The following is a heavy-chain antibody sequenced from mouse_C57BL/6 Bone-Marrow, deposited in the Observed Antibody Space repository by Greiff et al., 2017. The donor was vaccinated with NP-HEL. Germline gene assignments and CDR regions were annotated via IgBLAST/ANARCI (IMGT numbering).Heavy chain of an antibody. D-gene: IGHD3-2*02. CDR1: GYTFTSYW. CDR3: ARTSDSSGYEFAY. J-gene: IGHJ3*01. Sequence: QVQLKQPGAELVRPGTSVKLSCKASGYTFTSYWMHWVKQRPGQGLEWIGVIDPSDSYTNYNQKFKGKATLTVDTSSSTAYMQLSSLTSEDSAVYYCARTSDSSGYEFAYWGQGTLVTVSA. CDR2: IDPSDSYT. V-gene: IGHV1-59*01.